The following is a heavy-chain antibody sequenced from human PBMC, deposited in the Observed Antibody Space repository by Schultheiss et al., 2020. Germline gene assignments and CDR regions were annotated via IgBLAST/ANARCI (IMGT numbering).Heavy chain of an antibody. J-gene: IGHJ6*02. CDR3: ARLVATRDTFHYYDMDV. CDR2: MNPNSGNT. CDR1: GSTFTSYD. Sequence: ASVKVSCKASGSTFTSYDINWVRQATGQGLEWMGWMNPNSGNTGYAQRLQGRVTMTTDTSTSTAYMELRSLRSDDTAVYYCARLVATRDTFHYYDMDVWGQGTTVTISS. V-gene: IGHV1-8*01.